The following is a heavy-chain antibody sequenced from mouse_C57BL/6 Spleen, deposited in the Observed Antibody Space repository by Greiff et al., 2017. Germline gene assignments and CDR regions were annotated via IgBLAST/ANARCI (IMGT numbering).Heavy chain of an antibody. J-gene: IGHJ4*01. V-gene: IGHV1-82*01. CDR3: AKDYALYAMDY. D-gene: IGHD1-1*01. CDR1: GYAFSSSW. CDR2: IYPGDGDT. Sequence: QVQLQQSGPELVRPGASVKISCKASGYAFSSSWMNWVKQRPGKGLEWIGRIYPGDGDTNYNGKFKGKATLTADKSSSTAYMQLSSLTSDDSAVYFCAKDYALYAMDYWGQGTSVTVSS.